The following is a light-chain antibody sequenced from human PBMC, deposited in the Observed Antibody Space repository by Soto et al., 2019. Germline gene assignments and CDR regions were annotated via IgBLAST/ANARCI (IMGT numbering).Light chain of an antibody. Sequence: QSVLTQPPSVSGAPGQRVTISCTGSGSNIGAGYEVHWYQHLPGTTPKLLIYSNNNRPSGVPDRFSGSRSGTSASLAIAGLQAEDEADYYCQSYDSTLSGLLFGGGTKLTVL. CDR2: SNN. CDR1: GSNIGAGYE. CDR3: QSYDSTLSGLL. V-gene: IGLV1-40*01. J-gene: IGLJ2*01.